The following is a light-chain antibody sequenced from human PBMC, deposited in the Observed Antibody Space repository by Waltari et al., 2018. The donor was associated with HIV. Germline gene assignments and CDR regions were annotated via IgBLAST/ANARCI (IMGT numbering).Light chain of an antibody. Sequence: QSVLTQPPSASGTPGQRVTISCSGSSSNIGSNYVYWYQQLPGTAPKLLIQRNNRRPSGVPDRFSGSKSGTSASLASSGLRSEDEADYYCAAWDDSLSGYVVFGGGTKLTVL. CDR1: SSNIGSNY. J-gene: IGLJ2*01. CDR2: RNN. V-gene: IGLV1-47*01. CDR3: AAWDDSLSGYVV.